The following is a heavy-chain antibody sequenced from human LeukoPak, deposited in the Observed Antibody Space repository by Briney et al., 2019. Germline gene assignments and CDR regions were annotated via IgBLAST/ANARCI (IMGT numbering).Heavy chain of an antibody. D-gene: IGHD3-3*01. Sequence: GGSLTLSCVASGFTFSSYAMTWVRQAPGKGLEWVSTITGSASTTYYADSVKGRFTISRDNSKNTLSLQLNSLRAVDTAVYYCARARVWSGHFYSCYMDVWGRGTTVTVSS. J-gene: IGHJ6*03. CDR1: GFTFSSYA. CDR2: ITGSASTT. CDR3: ARARVWSGHFYSCYMDV. V-gene: IGHV3-23*01.